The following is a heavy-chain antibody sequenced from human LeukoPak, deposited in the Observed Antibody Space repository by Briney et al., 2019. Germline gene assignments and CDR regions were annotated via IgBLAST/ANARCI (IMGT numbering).Heavy chain of an antibody. CDR3: ARSRCSGGSCYGLDY. J-gene: IGHJ4*02. CDR2: ISGSGDRT. D-gene: IGHD2-15*01. Sequence: GGSLRLSCAASGFTFSSSAMSWVRQAPGKGLQWVSSISGSGDRTYYADSVKGRFTISRDNSKNTLYLQMNSLRAEDTAVYYCARSRCSGGSCYGLDYWGQGTLVTVSS. CDR1: GFTFSSSA. V-gene: IGHV3-23*01.